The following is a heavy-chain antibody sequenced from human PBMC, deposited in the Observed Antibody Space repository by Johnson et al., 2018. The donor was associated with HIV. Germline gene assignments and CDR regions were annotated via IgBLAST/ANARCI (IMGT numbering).Heavy chain of an antibody. Sequence: QVQLVESGGGVVQPGRSLRLSCAASEFSFSTYALHWVRQAPAEGLAWVAVISYDGSNKNYADSVKGRFTVTRDNSKNTLFLQMNGLRAEDTAVYYCAREGRTGPDTFDIWGQGTMLTVSS. CDR2: ISYDGSNK. CDR1: EFSFSTYA. CDR3: AREGRTGPDTFDI. V-gene: IGHV3-30*04. J-gene: IGHJ3*02.